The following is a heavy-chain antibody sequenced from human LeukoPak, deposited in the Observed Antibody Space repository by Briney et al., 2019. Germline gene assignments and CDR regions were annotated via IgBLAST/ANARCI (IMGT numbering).Heavy chain of an antibody. V-gene: IGHV3-21*04. J-gene: IGHJ5*02. Sequence: GGSLRLSCAASGFTVSSNEMSWVRQAPGKGPEWVSSISSSSSYIYYADSVKGRFTISRDNAKNSLYLQMNSLRAEDTAVYYCARDQTYYDILTGLTPGGWFDPWGQGTLVTVSS. CDR1: GFTVSSNE. CDR2: ISSSSSYI. D-gene: IGHD3-9*01. CDR3: ARDQTYYDILTGLTPGGWFDP.